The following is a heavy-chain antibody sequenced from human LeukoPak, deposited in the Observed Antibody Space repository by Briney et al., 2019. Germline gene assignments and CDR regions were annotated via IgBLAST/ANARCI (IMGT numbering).Heavy chain of an antibody. Sequence: PGGSLRLSCAASGFTFSDHYMDWVRQAPGKGLEWVGRTRNKANSYTTEYAASVKGRFTISRDDSENSLYLQMNSLKTEDTAVYYCARGPVPNYYYYGMDVWGQGTTVTVSS. CDR1: GFTFSDHY. J-gene: IGHJ6*02. V-gene: IGHV3-72*01. CDR3: ARGPVPNYYYYGMDV. CDR2: TRNKANSYTT. D-gene: IGHD2-2*01.